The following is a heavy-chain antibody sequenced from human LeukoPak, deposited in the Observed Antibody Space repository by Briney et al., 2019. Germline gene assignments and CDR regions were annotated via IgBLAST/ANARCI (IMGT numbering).Heavy chain of an antibody. J-gene: IGHJ6*02. CDR3: ARDPGGSGYYRYPYYYYGMDV. Sequence: SETLSLTCTVSGGSISSYYWSWIRQPPGKGLEWIGYIYYSGSTNYNPSLKSRVTISVDTSKNQFSPKLSSVTAADTAVYYCARDPGGSGYYRYPYYYYGMDVWGQGTTVTVSS. CDR2: IYYSGST. V-gene: IGHV4-59*01. CDR1: GGSISSYY. D-gene: IGHD3-22*01.